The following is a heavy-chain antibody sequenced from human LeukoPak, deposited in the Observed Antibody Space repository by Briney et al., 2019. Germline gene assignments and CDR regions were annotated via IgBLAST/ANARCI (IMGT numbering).Heavy chain of an antibody. CDR2: INPSGGST. V-gene: IGHV1-46*01. J-gene: IGHJ4*02. D-gene: IGHD2-21*02. CDR3: ARDLVAYCGGDCYSLGPSLGY. Sequence: ASVKVSCKASGYTFTSYYMHWVRQAPGQGLEWMGIINPSGGSTSYAQKFQGRVTMTRDTSTSTVYMEMRSLRSEDTAVYYCARDLVAYCGGDCYSLGPSLGYWGQGTLVTVSS. CDR1: GYTFTSYY.